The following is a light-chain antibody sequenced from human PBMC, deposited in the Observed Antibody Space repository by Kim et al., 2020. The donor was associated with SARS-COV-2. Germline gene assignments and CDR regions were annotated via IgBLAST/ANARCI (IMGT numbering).Light chain of an antibody. J-gene: IGKJ1*01. CDR1: QDINTR. CDR3: QQANNFPWT. V-gene: IGKV1-12*01. Sequence: ASVGDRVTITCRASQDINTRLAWYQQRPGMGPKLLIDGASSLQSGVPSRFSGSGSGTDFTLTIWSLQPEDFATYYCQQANNFPWTFGQGTKVDIK. CDR2: GAS.